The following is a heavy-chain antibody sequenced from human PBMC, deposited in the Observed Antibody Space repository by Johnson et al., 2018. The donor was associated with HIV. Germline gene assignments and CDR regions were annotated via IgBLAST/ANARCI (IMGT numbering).Heavy chain of an antibody. CDR1: GFTFSSYA. CDR3: AKVPGGGSSKEGRGAFDI. CDR2: ISGSGGST. Sequence: VQLVESGGGVVQPGRSLRLSCAASGFTFSSYAMSWVRQAPGKGLEWVSAISGSGGSTYYADSVQGRFTISRDNSKNTLYLQMNSLRAEDTAVYYCAKVPGGGSSKEGRGAFDIWGQGTMVTVSS. D-gene: IGHD6-6*01. V-gene: IGHV3-23*04. J-gene: IGHJ3*02.